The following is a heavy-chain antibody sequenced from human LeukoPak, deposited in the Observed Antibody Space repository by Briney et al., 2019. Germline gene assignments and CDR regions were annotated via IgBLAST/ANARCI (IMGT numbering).Heavy chain of an antibody. CDR2: IYPGDSDT. J-gene: IGHJ4*02. CDR1: GSIFTTYW. Sequence: GAPLQISSKCSGSIFTTYWIGWVRQLPGKGLEWMGIIYPGDSDTRYSPSFQGQVTISADKSISTAFLQWSSLKASDTAMYYCARRGSGLDYWGQGTLVTVSS. CDR3: ARRGSGLDY. V-gene: IGHV5-51*01. D-gene: IGHD3-10*01.